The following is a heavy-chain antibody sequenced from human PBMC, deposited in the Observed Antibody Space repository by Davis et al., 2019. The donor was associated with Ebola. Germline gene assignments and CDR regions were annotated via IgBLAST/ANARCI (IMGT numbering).Heavy chain of an antibody. CDR2: IIPIFGTA. Sequence: SVKVSCKASGGTFGSYAISWVRQAPGQGLEWMGGIIPIFGTANYAQKFQGRVTITADESTSTAYMELSSLRSEDTAVYYCATRVVPAAMVATPQGFDPWGQGTLVTVSS. D-gene: IGHD2-2*01. CDR1: GGTFGSYA. V-gene: IGHV1-69*13. J-gene: IGHJ5*02. CDR3: ATRVVPAAMVATPQGFDP.